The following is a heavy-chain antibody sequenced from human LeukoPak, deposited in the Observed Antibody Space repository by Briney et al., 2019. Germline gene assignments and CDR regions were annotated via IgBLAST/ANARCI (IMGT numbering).Heavy chain of an antibody. V-gene: IGHV3-11*01. Sequence: GGSLTLSCAASGFTFSDYYMSWLRQAPGKGLEWVSYISSSGSTIYYADSVKGRFTISRDNAKNSLYLQMNSLRAEDTAVYYCARQSYYYDSSGHYVYYFDYWGQGTLVTVSS. J-gene: IGHJ4*02. D-gene: IGHD3-22*01. CDR2: ISSSGSTI. CDR1: GFTFSDYY. CDR3: ARQSYYYDSSGHYVYYFDY.